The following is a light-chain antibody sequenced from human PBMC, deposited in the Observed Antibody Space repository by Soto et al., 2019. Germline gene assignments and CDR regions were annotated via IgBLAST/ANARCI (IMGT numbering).Light chain of an antibody. CDR2: GAS. V-gene: IGKV3-20*01. J-gene: IGKJ1*01. CDR3: QQYGSSGT. CDR1: QSVSNNY. Sequence: EIVMTQSPATLSLSPVERATLSFMASQSVSNNYLAWYQQKPGQAPRLLIYGASNRATGIPDRFSGSGSGTDFTLTISRLEPEDFAVYYCQQYGSSGTCGQGTKGDIK.